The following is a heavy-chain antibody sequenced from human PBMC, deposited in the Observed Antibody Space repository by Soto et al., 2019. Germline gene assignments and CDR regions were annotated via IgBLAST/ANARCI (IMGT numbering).Heavy chain of an antibody. Sequence: PGESLKISCKGSGYSFTSYWISWVRQMPGKGLEWMGRIDPSDSYTNYSPSFQGHVTISADKSISTAYLQWSSLKASDTAMYYCARGGYGSGSNNCYYYGMDVWGQGTTVTVSS. CDR2: IDPSDSYT. J-gene: IGHJ6*02. CDR3: ARGGYGSGSNNCYYYGMDV. D-gene: IGHD3-10*01. V-gene: IGHV5-10-1*01. CDR1: GYSFTSYW.